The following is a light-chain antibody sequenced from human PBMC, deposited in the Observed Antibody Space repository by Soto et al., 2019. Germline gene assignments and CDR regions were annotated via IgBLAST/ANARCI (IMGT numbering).Light chain of an antibody. V-gene: IGLV2-11*01. J-gene: IGLJ3*02. Sequence: QSALAQPRSVSGSPGQSVTISCTGTNSDVGAYTSVSWYQQLPGKAPKLIISAVSYRPSGVPDRFSGSKSGNTASLTISGLQTEDEAGYYCFSYTASDMWVFGGGTKVTVL. CDR2: AVS. CDR3: FSYTASDMWV. CDR1: NSDVGAYTS.